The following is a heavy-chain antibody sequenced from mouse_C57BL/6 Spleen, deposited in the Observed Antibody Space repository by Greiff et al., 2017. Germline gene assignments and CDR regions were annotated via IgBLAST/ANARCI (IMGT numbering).Heavy chain of an antibody. CDR1: GYTFTDYY. CDR2: INPNNGGT. CDR3: ASNPKAWFAY. V-gene: IGHV1-26*01. D-gene: IGHD6-1*01. J-gene: IGHJ3*01. Sequence: EVQLQQSGPELVKPGASVKISCKASGYTFTDYYMNWVKQSHGQSLEWIGDINPNNGGTSYNQKFKGKATLTVDKSSSTAYMGLRSLTSEDSAVXYCASNPKAWFAYWGQGTLVTVSA.